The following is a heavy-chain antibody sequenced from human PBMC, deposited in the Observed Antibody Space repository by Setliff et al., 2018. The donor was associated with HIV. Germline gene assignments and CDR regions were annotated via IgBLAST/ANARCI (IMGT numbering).Heavy chain of an antibody. J-gene: IGHJ5*02. CDR3: ARDVTYYYDTSGSFGWFDP. CDR2: GFHSGTT. Sequence: PSETLSLTCTVSGGSISSSSYYWGWIRQSPGKGLEWIGSGFHSGTTYYNPSLKSRVTISVDTSKNQLSLKVNSVTAADTAVYYCARDVTYYYDTSGSFGWFDPWGQGTLVTVS. D-gene: IGHD3-22*01. CDR1: GGSISSSSYY. V-gene: IGHV4-39*07.